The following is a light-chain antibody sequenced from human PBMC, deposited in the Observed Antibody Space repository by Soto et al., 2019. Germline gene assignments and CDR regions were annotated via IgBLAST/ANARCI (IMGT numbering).Light chain of an antibody. CDR1: QSVGTSY. Sequence: EFVLTQSPGTLSLSPGERATLSCRASQSVGTSYLAWYQQKPGQAPRLLIYAASSRATGIPDRFTGSGSGTDFALTITRLEPEDVAVYFCQQHGSSPLTFGGGTKVDIK. V-gene: IGKV3-20*01. J-gene: IGKJ4*01. CDR2: AAS. CDR3: QQHGSSPLT.